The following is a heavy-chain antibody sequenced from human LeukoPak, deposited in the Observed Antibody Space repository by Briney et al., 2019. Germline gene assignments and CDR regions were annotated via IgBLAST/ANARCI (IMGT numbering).Heavy chain of an antibody. CDR1: GFTFSSYW. D-gene: IGHD3-10*01. CDR2: INSDGSST. V-gene: IGHV3-74*01. Sequence: SGGSLRLSCAASGFTFSSYWMCWVRQAPGKGLVWVSRINSDGSSTTYADSVKGRFTISRDNAKNTLYLQMGSLRAEDTAVYYCARESSGPLGYWGQGTLVTVSS. J-gene: IGHJ4*02. CDR3: ARESSGPLGY.